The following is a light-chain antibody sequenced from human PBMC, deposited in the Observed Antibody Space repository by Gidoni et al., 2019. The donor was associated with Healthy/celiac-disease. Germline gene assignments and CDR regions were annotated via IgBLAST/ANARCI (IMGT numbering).Light chain of an antibody. CDR1: QSVSSSY. Sequence: EIVLTQSPGTLSLSPGERATLSCRASQSVSSSYLAWYQQKPGQAPRLLIYGASSRATGIPSRFSGSGSGTDFTLTISRLEPEDVATYYCQQSSSSPLTFGRGTKVEIK. J-gene: IGKJ1*01. CDR2: GAS. CDR3: QQSSSSPLT. V-gene: IGKV3-20*01.